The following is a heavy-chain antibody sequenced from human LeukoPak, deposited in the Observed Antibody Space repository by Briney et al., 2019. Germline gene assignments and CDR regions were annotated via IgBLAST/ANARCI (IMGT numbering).Heavy chain of an antibody. J-gene: IGHJ6*03. Sequence: GRSLRLSCAASGFTFDDYGMSWVRQAPGKGLEWVSGINWNDGSIGYADSVKGRFTISRDNAKNSLYLQMNSLRAEDTALYHCARWMQLRGYYYYMDVWGKGTTVTVSS. CDR1: GFTFDDYG. D-gene: IGHD5-24*01. CDR2: INWNDGSI. CDR3: ARWMQLRGYYYYMDV. V-gene: IGHV3-20*01.